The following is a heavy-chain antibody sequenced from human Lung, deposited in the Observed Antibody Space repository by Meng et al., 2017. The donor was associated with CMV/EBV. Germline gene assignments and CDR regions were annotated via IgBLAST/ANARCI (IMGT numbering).Heavy chain of an antibody. CDR1: GDSITNHNW. CDR3: LRRSGGSV. CDR2: IPHRGSS. V-gene: IGHV4-4*02. D-gene: IGHD3-10*01. Sequence: VQWGSAGPALVKPSETLSLTGAVSGDSITNHNWWAWVRQPPGKGLEWIGEIPHRGSSAYNPSLKSRVSMSIDKSKNQFSLKLTSVTAADTAVYHCLRRSGGSVWGQGTLVTVSS. J-gene: IGHJ1*01.